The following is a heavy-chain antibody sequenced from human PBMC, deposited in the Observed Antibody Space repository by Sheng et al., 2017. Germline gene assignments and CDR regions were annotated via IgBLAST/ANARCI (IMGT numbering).Heavy chain of an antibody. CDR2: ISGNGATT. Sequence: EVQMLESGGGSVQPGGSLRLSCATSGFIFSDYAMAWVRQAPGKGLQLVSLISGNGATTYYADSVKGRFTISRDNSKNTLFLQMNSLRVEDTAVYYCAKDSSNWALGFFDYWGQGTLVTVFS. CDR3: AKDSSNWALGFFDY. CDR1: GFIFSDYA. V-gene: IGHV3-23*01. J-gene: IGHJ4*02. D-gene: IGHD6-13*01.